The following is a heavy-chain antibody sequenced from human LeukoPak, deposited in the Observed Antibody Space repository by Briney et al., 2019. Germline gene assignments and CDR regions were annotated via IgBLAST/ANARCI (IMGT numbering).Heavy chain of an antibody. J-gene: IGHJ6*04. V-gene: IGHV3-48*03. CDR1: GFTFSSYE. D-gene: IGHD3-10*02. CDR3: AELGITTIGGV. Sequence: GGSLRLSCAASGFTFSSYEMNWVRQAPGKGLEWVSYISSSGSTIYYADSVKGRFTISRDNAKNSLYLQMNSLRAEDTAVYYCAELGITTIGGVWGKGTTVTFSS. CDR2: ISSSGSTI.